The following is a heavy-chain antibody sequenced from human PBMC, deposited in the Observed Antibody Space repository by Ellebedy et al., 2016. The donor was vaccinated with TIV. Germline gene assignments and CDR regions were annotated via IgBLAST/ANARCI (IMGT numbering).Heavy chain of an antibody. CDR1: GYTFTSYY. CDR2: INPTTGNS. CDR3: ARGDNYYYDSSGYYYTY. Sequence: ASVKVSCKASGYTFTSYYFYWVRQAPGRGLEWMGIINPTTGNSNYAQKFQGRVTMTRDTSTSTVYMELSSLRSEDTAVYYCARGDNYYYDSSGYYYTYWGQGALVTVSS. D-gene: IGHD3-22*01. J-gene: IGHJ4*02. V-gene: IGHV1-46*01.